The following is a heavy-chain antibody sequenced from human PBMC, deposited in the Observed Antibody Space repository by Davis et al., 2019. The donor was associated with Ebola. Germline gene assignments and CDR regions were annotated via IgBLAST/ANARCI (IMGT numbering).Heavy chain of an antibody. Sequence: GGSLRLSCAASGFTFSSYSMNWVRQAPGKGLEWVSSISSSSSYIYYADSVKGRFTISRDNAKNSLYLQMNSLRDEDTAVYYCARGSSWYYGMDVWGQGTTVTVSS. J-gene: IGHJ6*02. CDR2: ISSSSSYI. V-gene: IGHV3-21*01. D-gene: IGHD6-13*01. CDR1: GFTFSSYS. CDR3: ARGSSWYYGMDV.